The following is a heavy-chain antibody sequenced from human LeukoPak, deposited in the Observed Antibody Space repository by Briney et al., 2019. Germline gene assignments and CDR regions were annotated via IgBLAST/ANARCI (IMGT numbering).Heavy chain of an antibody. CDR1: GYTFTGYY. Sequence: ASVKVSSKASGYTFTGYYMHWVRQAPGQGLEWMAWIKPNSGGTNYAQQFQGRVTMTRDTSISTAYMELSRLRSADTAVYYCARVPSSGYYPLVDYWGQGTLVTVSS. CDR3: ARVPSSGYYPLVDY. J-gene: IGHJ4*02. V-gene: IGHV1-2*02. CDR2: IKPNSGGT. D-gene: IGHD3-22*01.